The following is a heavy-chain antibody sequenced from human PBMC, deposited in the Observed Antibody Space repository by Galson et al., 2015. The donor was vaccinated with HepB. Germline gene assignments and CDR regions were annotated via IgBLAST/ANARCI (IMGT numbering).Heavy chain of an antibody. Sequence: SVKVSCKASRHTFNTYALSWVRQAPGQGLEWMGWINTNTGNPTYAQDFTGRFVFSLDTSVTTAYLQISSLKTEDTAVYYCARSPYYGSGSYYNAWFDPWGQGTLVTVSS. J-gene: IGHJ5*02. CDR2: INTNTGNP. CDR3: ARSPYYGSGSYYNAWFDP. D-gene: IGHD3-10*01. V-gene: IGHV7-4-1*02. CDR1: RHTFNTYA.